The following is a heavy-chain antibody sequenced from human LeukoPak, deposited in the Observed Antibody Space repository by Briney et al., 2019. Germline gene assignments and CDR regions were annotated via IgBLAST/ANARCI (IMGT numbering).Heavy chain of an antibody. Sequence: GGSLRLSCAASGFTFSNAWMSWVRQAPGKGLEWVGRIKSKTDGGTADSAAPVKGRFTIPRDDSKNTLYLQMNSLKTEDTAVYYCTTVQKTYCSSTSCGYWGQGTLVTVSS. V-gene: IGHV3-15*01. CDR3: TTVQKTYCSSTSCGY. D-gene: IGHD2-2*01. J-gene: IGHJ4*02. CDR1: GFTFSNAW. CDR2: IKSKTDGGTA.